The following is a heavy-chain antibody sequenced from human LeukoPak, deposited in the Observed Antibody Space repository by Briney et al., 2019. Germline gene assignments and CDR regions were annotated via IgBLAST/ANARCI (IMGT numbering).Heavy chain of an antibody. CDR3: ARAFLYGSGSYSGWFDP. J-gene: IGHJ5*02. CDR1: GYTFTGYY. Sequence: GASVKVSCKASGYTFTGYYMHWVRQAPGQGLEWMGWISAYNGNTNYAQKLQGRVTMTTDTSTSTAYMELRSLRSDDTAVYYCARAFLYGSGSYSGWFDPWGQGTLVTVSS. CDR2: ISAYNGNT. D-gene: IGHD3-10*01. V-gene: IGHV1-18*04.